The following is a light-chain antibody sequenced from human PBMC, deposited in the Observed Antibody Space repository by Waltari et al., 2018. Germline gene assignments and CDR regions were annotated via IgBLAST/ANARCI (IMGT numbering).Light chain of an antibody. CDR3: QEAYRYPWT. J-gene: IGKJ1*01. V-gene: IGKV1-NL1*01. CDR1: QAIGNN. CDR2: RAS. Sequence: IQMTQSPSSLSASAGDTVTITCQASQAIGNNLHWYQQKPGKAPKLLIYRASSLQSGVPSRFSGSGSGTDFTLTISSLQPEDFVTYYCQEAYRYPWTFGQGTKVEIK.